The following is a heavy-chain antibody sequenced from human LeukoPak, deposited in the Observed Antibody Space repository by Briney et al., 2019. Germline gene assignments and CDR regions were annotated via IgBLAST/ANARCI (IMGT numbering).Heavy chain of an antibody. CDR1: GFDFGAYE. Sequence: GGSLRLSCAASGFDFGAYEMNWVRQAPGNGLEWVAYFAGSDTTTYYADSVKGRFIISRDNARNSLYLQMNSLRAEDTALYYCTTLGYHLDSWGQGTLVTVSS. V-gene: IGHV3-48*03. CDR2: FAGSDTTT. D-gene: IGHD3-22*01. CDR3: TTLGYHLDS. J-gene: IGHJ4*02.